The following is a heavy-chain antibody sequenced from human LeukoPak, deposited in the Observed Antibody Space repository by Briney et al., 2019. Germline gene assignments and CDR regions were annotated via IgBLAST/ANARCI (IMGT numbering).Heavy chain of an antibody. D-gene: IGHD5-12*01. CDR2: IYTSGST. Sequence: SETLSLTCTVSGGSISSYYWSWIRQPPGKGPEWIGYIYTSGSTNYNPSLKSRVTISVDTSKNQFSLKLSSVTAADTAVYYCARHGYSGYDWFDYWGQGTLVTVSS. CDR3: ARHGYSGYDWFDY. CDR1: GGSISSYY. J-gene: IGHJ4*02. V-gene: IGHV4-4*09.